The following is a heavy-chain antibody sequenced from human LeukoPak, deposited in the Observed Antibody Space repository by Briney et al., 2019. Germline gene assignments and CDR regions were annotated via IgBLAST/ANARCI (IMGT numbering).Heavy chain of an antibody. CDR1: DNTFTGYN. CDR2: INPNSGGT. J-gene: IGHJ4*02. V-gene: IGHV1-2*02. CDR3: ARSPDILTGENFDY. D-gene: IGHD3-9*01. Sequence: ASVKVSCKASDNTFTGYNMHWVRQAPGQGLEWVGWINPNSGGTNYAQKFQGRVTMTRDTSIRTAYMDLSRLRSDDTAVYYCARSPDILTGENFDYWGQGTLITVSS.